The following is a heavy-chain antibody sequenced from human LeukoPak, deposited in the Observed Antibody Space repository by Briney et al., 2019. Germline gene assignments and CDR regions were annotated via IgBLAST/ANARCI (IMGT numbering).Heavy chain of an antibody. J-gene: IGHJ5*02. Sequence: SETLSLTCTVSGGSISDSNYYWGWIRQPPGRGLEWIGNIYYSGSAYYSPSLKSRVTVSVDTSKNRFSLKLNSVTAADTAVYYCARQSTIAAARIDPWGQGTLVTVSS. D-gene: IGHD6-25*01. CDR1: GGSISDSNYY. CDR2: IYYSGSA. CDR3: ARQSTIAAARIDP. V-gene: IGHV4-39*01.